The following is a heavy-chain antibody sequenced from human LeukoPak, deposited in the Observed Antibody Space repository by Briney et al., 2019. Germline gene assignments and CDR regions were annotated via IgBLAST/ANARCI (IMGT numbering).Heavy chain of an antibody. CDR2: INHSGST. Sequence: SETPSLTCAVYGGSFSGYYWSWIRQPPGKGLEWIGEINHSGSTNYNPSLKSRVTISVDTSKNQFSLKLSSVTAADTAVYYCAWFGDHRPARYYYYGMDVWGQGTTVTVSS. D-gene: IGHD3-10*01. J-gene: IGHJ6*02. V-gene: IGHV4-34*01. CDR3: AWFGDHRPARYYYYGMDV. CDR1: GGSFSGYY.